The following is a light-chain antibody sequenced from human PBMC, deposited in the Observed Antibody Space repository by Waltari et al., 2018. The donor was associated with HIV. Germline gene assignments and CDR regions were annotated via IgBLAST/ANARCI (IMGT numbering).Light chain of an antibody. V-gene: IGLV1-44*01. Sequence: QSVLTQPPSASGTPGQRVTISRSGGSSNIGSNTVSWYQQLPGTTPKLLIFNSNQRPSGVPDRFSGSKSGTSASLAISGLQSEDEADYYCAAWDDSLNGLWVFGAGTKVTVL. CDR1: SSNIGSNT. CDR2: NSN. CDR3: AAWDDSLNGLWV. J-gene: IGLJ3*02.